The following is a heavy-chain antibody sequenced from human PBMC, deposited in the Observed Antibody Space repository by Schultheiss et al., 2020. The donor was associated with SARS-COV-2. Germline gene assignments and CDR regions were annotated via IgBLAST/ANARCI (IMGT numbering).Heavy chain of an antibody. CDR3: ARRGIGVEPAALDR. CDR2: IWYDGSNK. CDR1: GFTFSSYG. Sequence: GESLKISCAASGFTFSSYGMHWVRQAPGKGLEWVAVIWYDGSNKYYADSVKGRFTISRDNAKNSLYLQMSSLRVEDTAVYYCARRGIGVEPAALDRWGQGTLVTVSS. D-gene: IGHD2-2*01. J-gene: IGHJ5*02. V-gene: IGHV3-33*03.